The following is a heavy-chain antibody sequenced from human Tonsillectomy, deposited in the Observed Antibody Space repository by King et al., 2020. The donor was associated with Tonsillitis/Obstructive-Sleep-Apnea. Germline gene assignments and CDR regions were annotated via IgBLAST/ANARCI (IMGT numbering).Heavy chain of an antibody. CDR1: GGSISSYY. Sequence: QLQESGPGLVKPSETLSLTCTVSGGSISSYYWSWIRQPPGKGLEWIGYIYYSGSTNYNPSLKSRVTISVDTSKKQFSLKLSSVTAADTAVYYCARSRSDYDSSGYYGFDYWGQGTLVTVSS. CDR3: ARSRSDYDSSGYYGFDY. J-gene: IGHJ4*02. V-gene: IGHV4-59*01. D-gene: IGHD3-22*01. CDR2: IYYSGST.